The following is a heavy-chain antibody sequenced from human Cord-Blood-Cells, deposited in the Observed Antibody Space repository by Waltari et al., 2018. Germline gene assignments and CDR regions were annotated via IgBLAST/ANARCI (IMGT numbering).Heavy chain of an antibody. CDR1: GGTFSSYA. Sequence: QVQLVQSGAEVKKPGSSVKVSCKASGGTFSSYAISWVRKAPGQGLEWLGGIIPIFGTANYAQKFQGRVTITADKSTSTAYMELSSLRSEDTAVYYCARARLRFLEWLLDFDYWGQGTLVTVSS. CDR3: ARARLRFLEWLLDFDY. CDR2: IIPIFGTA. D-gene: IGHD3-3*01. V-gene: IGHV1-69*06. J-gene: IGHJ4*02.